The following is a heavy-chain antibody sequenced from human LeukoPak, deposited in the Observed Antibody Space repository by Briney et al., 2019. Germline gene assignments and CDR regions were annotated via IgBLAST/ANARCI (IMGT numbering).Heavy chain of an antibody. V-gene: IGHV3-15*01. CDR3: TTDSPLGTIMP. J-gene: IGHJ5*02. CDR1: GFTFSTAW. D-gene: IGHD3-16*01. CDR2: SKSKTDGETA. Sequence: GWSLRLSCAASGFTFSTAWMTWVRQAPGKGLEWVGRSKSKTDGETADYAAPVKGRFTISRDDSKNTLYLQMNSLKTEDTAVYYCTTDSPLGTIMPWGQGTLVTVSS.